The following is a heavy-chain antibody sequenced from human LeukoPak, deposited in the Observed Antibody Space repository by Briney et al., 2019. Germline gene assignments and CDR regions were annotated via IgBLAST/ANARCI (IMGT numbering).Heavy chain of an antibody. J-gene: IGHJ5*02. CDR2: ISWNSGSI. D-gene: IGHD6-19*01. V-gene: IGHV3-9*01. Sequence: SLRLSCAASGFTFDDYAMHWVRPAPGKGLEWVSGISWNSGSIGYADSVKGRFTISRDNAKNSLYLQMNSLRAEDTALYYCAKDMVAVAGISSWFDPWGQGTLVTVSS. CDR1: GFTFDDYA. CDR3: AKDMVAVAGISSWFDP.